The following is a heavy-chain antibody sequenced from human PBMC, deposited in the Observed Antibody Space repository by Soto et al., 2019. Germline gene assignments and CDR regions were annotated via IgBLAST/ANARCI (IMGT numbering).Heavy chain of an antibody. CDR2: VYHTGDT. CDR3: GREIGTGGGNNFFAP. Sequence: SETLSLTCGVSGGTVASSHWWIWVRQSPGRGLEWIGNVYHTGDTNFNPSLQSRVTFSVDKSNNEVSLRLTSVTAADTAVYFCGREIGTGGGNNFFAPGGPGPLVTVSS. J-gene: IGHJ5*02. V-gene: IGHV4-4*02. CDR1: GGTVASSHW. D-gene: IGHD7-27*01.